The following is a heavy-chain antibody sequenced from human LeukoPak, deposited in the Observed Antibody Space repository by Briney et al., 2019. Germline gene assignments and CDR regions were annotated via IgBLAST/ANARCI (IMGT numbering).Heavy chain of an antibody. V-gene: IGHV1-18*01. D-gene: IGHD4/OR15-4a*01. CDR2: IDPNNGDT. CDR3: ARSNYGGQGAEDNWFDP. J-gene: IGHJ5*02. CDR1: GYTFTSYG. Sequence: GASVKVSCKASGYTFTSYGISWVRQAPGQGLEWMGWIDPNNGDTNYAQNVQGRVTMTRDTSISTAYMDLSSLTSDDTAVYYCARSNYGGQGAEDNWFDPWGQGTLVTVSS.